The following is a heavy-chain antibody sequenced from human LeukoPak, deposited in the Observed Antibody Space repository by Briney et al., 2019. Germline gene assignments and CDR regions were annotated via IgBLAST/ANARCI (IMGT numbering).Heavy chain of an antibody. Sequence: SETLSLTCAVYGGSFSGYYWSWIRQPPGKGLEWIGEINHSGSTNYNPSLKSRVTISVDTSKNQFSLKLSSVTAADTAVYYCARGAAAGDYWGQGTLVTVSS. CDR3: ARGAAAGDY. V-gene: IGHV4-34*01. D-gene: IGHD6-13*01. CDR2: INHSGST. J-gene: IGHJ4*02. CDR1: GGSFSGYY.